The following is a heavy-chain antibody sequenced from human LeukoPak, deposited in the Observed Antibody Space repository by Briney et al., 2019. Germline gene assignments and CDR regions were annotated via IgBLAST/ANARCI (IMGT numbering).Heavy chain of an antibody. CDR2: ISRDSAYM. V-gene: IGHV3-21*01. D-gene: IGHD6-6*01. Sequence: GGSLGLSCAASGFTFTTYDMNWVRQAPGKGLEWVSYISRDSAYMYLADSVKGRFTISRDNAKNSLYLQMNSLRGEDTAVYYCARDDASTARASGMDVWGKGTTVTVSS. CDR1: GFTFTTYD. J-gene: IGHJ6*04. CDR3: ARDDASTARASGMDV.